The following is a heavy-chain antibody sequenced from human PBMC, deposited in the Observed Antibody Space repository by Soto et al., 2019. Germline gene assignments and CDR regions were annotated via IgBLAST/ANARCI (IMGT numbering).Heavy chain of an antibody. Sequence: GGSLRLSCAASGFSFSTYWMHWVRQAPGKGLVWVSHINSDGTSTTYADSVKGRFTISRDNAKNTLYLQMNSLRAEDTAVYYCARDSVGLGIDYWGQGTLVTVSS. V-gene: IGHV3-74*01. CDR1: GFSFSTYW. CDR2: INSDGTST. D-gene: IGHD7-27*01. CDR3: ARDSVGLGIDY. J-gene: IGHJ4*02.